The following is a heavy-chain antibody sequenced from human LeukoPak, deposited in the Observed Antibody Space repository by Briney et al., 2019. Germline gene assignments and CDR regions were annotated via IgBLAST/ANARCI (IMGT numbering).Heavy chain of an antibody. V-gene: IGHV3-74*01. Sequence: GGSLRLSCAASGFTFSSYWMHWVRQAPGKGLVWVSRINSDGSSTRYADSVKGRFTISRDNAKNSLYLQMNGLRDEDTAVYYCARALGGWYAYFQYWGQGTLVTVSS. CDR3: ARALGGWYAYFQY. CDR2: INSDGSST. D-gene: IGHD6-19*01. J-gene: IGHJ1*01. CDR1: GFTFSSYW.